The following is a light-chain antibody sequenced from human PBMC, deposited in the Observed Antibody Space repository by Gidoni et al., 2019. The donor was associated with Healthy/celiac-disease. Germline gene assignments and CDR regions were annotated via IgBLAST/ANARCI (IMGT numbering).Light chain of an antibody. CDR3: QQRSNWPPAIT. Sequence: EIVLTQSPATLSLSPGERATLSCRASQSFSSYLAWYQQKPGQAPRLLIYYASNRATGIPARFSGSGSGTDFTLTISSLEPEDFAVYYCQQRSNWPPAITFGQGTRLEIK. J-gene: IGKJ5*01. V-gene: IGKV3-11*01. CDR1: QSFSSY. CDR2: YAS.